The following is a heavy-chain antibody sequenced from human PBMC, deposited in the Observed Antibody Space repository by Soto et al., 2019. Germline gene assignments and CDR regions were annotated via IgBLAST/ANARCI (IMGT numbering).Heavy chain of an antibody. D-gene: IGHD6-13*01. CDR1: GGSISSSNW. V-gene: IGHV4-4*02. CDR3: ARAGRDSSWYSWFDP. Sequence: PSETLSLTCAVSGGSISSSNWWSWVRQPPGKGLEWIGEIYHSGSTNYNPSLKSRVTISVDKSKNQFSLKLSSVTAADTAVYYCARAGRDSSWYSWFDPWGQGTLVTVSS. J-gene: IGHJ5*02. CDR2: IYHSGST.